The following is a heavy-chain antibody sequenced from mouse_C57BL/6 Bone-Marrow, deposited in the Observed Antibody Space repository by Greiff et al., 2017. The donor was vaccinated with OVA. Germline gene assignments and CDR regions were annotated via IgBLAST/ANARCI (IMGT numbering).Heavy chain of an antibody. D-gene: IGHD1-1*01. V-gene: IGHV1-50*01. CDR2: IDPSDSYT. Sequence: QVQLQQPGAELVKPGASVKLSCKASGYTFTSYWMQWVKQRPGQGLEWIGEIDPSDSYTNYNQKFKGKATLTVDTSSSTAYMQLSSLTSEDSAVYYCARHYSSSFDYWGQGTTLTVSS. CDR3: ARHYSSSFDY. J-gene: IGHJ2*01. CDR1: GYTFTSYW.